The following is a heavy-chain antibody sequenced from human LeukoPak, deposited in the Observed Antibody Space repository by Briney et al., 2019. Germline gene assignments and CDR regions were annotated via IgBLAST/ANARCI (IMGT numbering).Heavy chain of an antibody. CDR1: GGTFSSYA. CDR3: ARAKPGYCSSTSCSEFDP. Sequence: SVKVSCKASGGTFSSYAISWVRQAPGQGLEWMGGIIPIFGTANYAQKFQGRVTITTAESTSTAYMELSSLRSEDTAVYYCARAKPGYCSSTSCSEFDPWGQGTLVTVSS. J-gene: IGHJ5*02. D-gene: IGHD2-2*01. V-gene: IGHV1-69*05. CDR2: IIPIFGTA.